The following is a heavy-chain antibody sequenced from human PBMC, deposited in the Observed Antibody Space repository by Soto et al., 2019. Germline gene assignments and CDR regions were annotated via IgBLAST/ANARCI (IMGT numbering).Heavy chain of an antibody. J-gene: IGHJ3*02. V-gene: IGHV3-48*02. CDR3: ATYSSGWHDAFDI. Sequence: EVQLVESGGGLVQPGGSLRLSCAASGFTFSSYSMNWVRQAPGKGLEWVSYISSSSSTIYYADSVKGRFTISRDNAKNSLYLQMNSLRDEDTAVYYCATYSSGWHDAFDIWGQWTMVTVSS. CDR2: ISSSSSTI. CDR1: GFTFSSYS. D-gene: IGHD6-19*01.